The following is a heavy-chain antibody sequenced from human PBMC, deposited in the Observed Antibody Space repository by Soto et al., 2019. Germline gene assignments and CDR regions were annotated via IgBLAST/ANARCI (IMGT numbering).Heavy chain of an antibody. V-gene: IGHV4-28*01. J-gene: IGHJ2*01. Sequence: QVQLQESGPGLVKPSDTLSLTCAVSGYSISSSNWWGWIRQPPGKGLEWIGYIYNSGGTYYNPSLKSRITMSLDTSKNQFSLKLGSVTAVDTAVYYCARTSHDYGGGTRWYFDLWGRGTQVTVSS. CDR3: ARTSHDYGGGTRWYFDL. D-gene: IGHD4-17*01. CDR2: IYNSGGT. CDR1: GYSISSSNW.